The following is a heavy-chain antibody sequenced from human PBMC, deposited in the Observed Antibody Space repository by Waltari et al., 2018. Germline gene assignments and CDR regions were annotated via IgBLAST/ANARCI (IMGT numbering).Heavy chain of an antibody. V-gene: IGHV4-61*08. Sequence: QVQLQESGPGLVKPSETLSLTCTVSGGSVSSGGYYWRWIRQPPGKGLEWIGYIYYSGSTNYNPSLKSRVTISIDTSKNQFSLKLSSVTAADTAVYYCARDFGSGYDFDYWGQGILVTVSS. D-gene: IGHD5-12*01. CDR1: GGSVSSGGYY. J-gene: IGHJ4*02. CDR2: IYYSGST. CDR3: ARDFGSGYDFDY.